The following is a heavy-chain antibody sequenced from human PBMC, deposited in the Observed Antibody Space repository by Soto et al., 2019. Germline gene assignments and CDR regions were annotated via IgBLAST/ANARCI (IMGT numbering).Heavy chain of an antibody. CDR3: TSASPYAFDY. J-gene: IGHJ4*02. CDR2: IAGGGVPT. Sequence: EVQLVESGGGLVRSGESLRLSCVASGFTFSAYSMNWVRQTPGGGLEWIAHIAGGGVPTYYAASVKGRFTISRDKGKNSLYLQMNTLKGEDSGIYYCTSASPYAFDYWGQGALVTVSS. CDR1: GFTFSAYS. V-gene: IGHV3-48*01. D-gene: IGHD2-2*01.